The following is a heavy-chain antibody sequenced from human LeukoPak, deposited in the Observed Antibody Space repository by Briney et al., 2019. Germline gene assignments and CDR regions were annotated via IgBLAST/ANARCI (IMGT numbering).Heavy chain of an antibody. CDR3: ARIGHEDYYFDY. Sequence: TSETLSLTCTVSGGSISSYYWSWIRQPPGKGLEWIGYIYYSGSTNYNPSLKSRVTISVDTSKNQFSLKLSSATAADTAVYYCARIGHEDYYFDYWGQGTLVTVSS. J-gene: IGHJ4*02. V-gene: IGHV4-59*01. CDR1: GGSISSYY. CDR2: IYYSGST.